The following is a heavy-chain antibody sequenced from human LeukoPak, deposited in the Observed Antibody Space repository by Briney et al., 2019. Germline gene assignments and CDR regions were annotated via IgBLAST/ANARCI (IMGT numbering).Heavy chain of an antibody. CDR3: ARDVGSGSYRENDY. J-gene: IGHJ4*02. CDR1: GFTFSSYG. Sequence: GGSLRLSCAASGFTFSSYGMHWVRQAPGKGLEWVAVIWYDGSNKYYADSVKGRFTISRDNSKNTLYLQMNSLRAEDTAVYYCARDVGSGSYRENDYWGQGTLVTVSS. D-gene: IGHD3-10*01. CDR2: IWYDGSNK. V-gene: IGHV3-33*01.